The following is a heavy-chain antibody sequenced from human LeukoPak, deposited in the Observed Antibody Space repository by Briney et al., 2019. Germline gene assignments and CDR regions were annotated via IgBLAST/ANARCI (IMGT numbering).Heavy chain of an antibody. CDR2: ISSSSSYI. D-gene: IGHD5-24*01. CDR3: ARGVAGYNSGYFDY. Sequence: PGGSLRLSCAASGFTLSSYSMNWVRQAPGKGLEWVSSISSSSSYIYYADSVKGRFTISRDNAKNSLYLQMNSLRAEDTAVYYCARGVAGYNSGYFDYWGQGTLVTVSS. CDR1: GFTLSSYS. J-gene: IGHJ4*02. V-gene: IGHV3-21*01.